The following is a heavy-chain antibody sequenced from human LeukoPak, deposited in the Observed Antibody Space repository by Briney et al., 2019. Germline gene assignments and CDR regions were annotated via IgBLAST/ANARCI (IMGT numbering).Heavy chain of an antibody. CDR2: ISAYNGNT. V-gene: IGHV1-18*01. D-gene: IGHD3/OR15-3a*01. Sequence: ASVKVSCKASGYTFTSYGISWVRQAPGQGLEWMGWISAYNGNTNYAQKLQGRVTMTTDTSTSTAYMELRSLRSDDTAVYYCAGGLGLLKRNYFDYWGQGSLVIVSS. CDR3: AGGLGLLKRNYFDY. CDR1: GYTFTSYG. J-gene: IGHJ4*02.